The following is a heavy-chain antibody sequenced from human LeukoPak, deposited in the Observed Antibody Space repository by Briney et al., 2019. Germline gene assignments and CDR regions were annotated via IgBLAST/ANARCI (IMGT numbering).Heavy chain of an antibody. Sequence: GGSLRLSCAESGYTFSSNGMYWVRQAPGKGVERVALIWYDGSQKYYADSVKGRFTISRDNSKNTLSLQMDSLRAEDTAVYFCARLYSSGWADYWGQGTLVTVSS. CDR1: GYTFSSNG. J-gene: IGHJ4*02. D-gene: IGHD6-19*01. CDR2: IWYDGSQK. V-gene: IGHV3-33*01. CDR3: ARLYSSGWADY.